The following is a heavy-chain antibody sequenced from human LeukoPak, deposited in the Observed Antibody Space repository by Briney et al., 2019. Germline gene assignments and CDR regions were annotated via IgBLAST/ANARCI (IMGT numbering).Heavy chain of an antibody. CDR3: ARGGRYCSSTSCSLDY. Sequence: SQTLSLTCTVSGGSISSGDYYWSWIRQPPGKGLEWIGYIYYSGSTYYNPSLKSRVTISVDTSKNQFSLKLSSVTAADTAVYYCARGGRYCSSTSCSLDYWGQGTLVTVSS. CDR2: IYYSGST. D-gene: IGHD2-2*01. J-gene: IGHJ4*02. V-gene: IGHV4-30-4*01. CDR1: GGSISSGDYY.